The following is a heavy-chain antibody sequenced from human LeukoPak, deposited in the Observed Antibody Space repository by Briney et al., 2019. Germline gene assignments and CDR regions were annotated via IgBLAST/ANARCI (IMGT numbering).Heavy chain of an antibody. CDR1: GYTFTSYD. V-gene: IGHV1-8*01. CDR3: ASGFKYYYDSSGYYGY. J-gene: IGHJ4*02. CDR2: MNPNSGNT. Sequence: ASVKVSCKASGYTFTSYDINWVRQATGQGLEWMGWMNPNSGNTGYAQKFQGRATMTRNTSISTAYMELSSLRSEDTAVYYCASGFKYYYDSSGYYGYWGQGTLVTVSS. D-gene: IGHD3-22*01.